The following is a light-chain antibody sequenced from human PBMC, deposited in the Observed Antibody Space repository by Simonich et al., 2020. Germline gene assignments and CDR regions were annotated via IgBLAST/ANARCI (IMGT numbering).Light chain of an antibody. Sequence: DIVMTQSPDSLAVSLGERSTINCKSSQSVLYSSNNKNYLAWYQQKPGKPPKLLIYWAFTRDSGVPDRFSGSGSGTDFTLTISSLQAEDVAVYYCQQYYSTPFTFGPGTKVDIK. V-gene: IGKV4-1*01. CDR1: QSVLYSSNNKNY. CDR3: QQYYSTPFT. J-gene: IGKJ3*01. CDR2: WAF.